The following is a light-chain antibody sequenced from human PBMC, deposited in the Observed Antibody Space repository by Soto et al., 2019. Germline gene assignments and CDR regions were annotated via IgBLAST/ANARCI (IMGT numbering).Light chain of an antibody. J-gene: IGLJ2*01. Sequence: QSVLTQPPSASGSPGQSVTLSCTGSSSDVGGYEHVSWYQQHPGRVPKPLIYDVSKGLSGVPDRFSGSKSGNTASLTVSGLQAEDEADYYCSSYAGSDNMIFGGGTKVTVL. CDR1: SSDVGGYEH. CDR3: SSYAGSDNMI. V-gene: IGLV2-8*01. CDR2: DVS.